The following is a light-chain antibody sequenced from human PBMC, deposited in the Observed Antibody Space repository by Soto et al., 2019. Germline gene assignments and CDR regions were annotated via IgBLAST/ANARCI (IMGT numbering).Light chain of an antibody. CDR1: SSDVGGYTS. CDR2: AVT. J-gene: IGLJ1*01. V-gene: IGLV2-11*01. Sequence: QSVLTQPRSVSGSPGQSVTISCTGTSSDVGGYTSVSWYQQHPGKAPKVMIYAVTKRPSGVPDRFSGSKSGNTASLTISGHQAEDEADYYCSSYAGSYAYVFGTGT. CDR3: SSYAGSYAYV.